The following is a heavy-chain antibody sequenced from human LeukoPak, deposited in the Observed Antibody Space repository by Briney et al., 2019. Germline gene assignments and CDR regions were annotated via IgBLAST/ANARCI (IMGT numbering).Heavy chain of an antibody. V-gene: IGHV3-23*01. D-gene: IGHD3-3*01. J-gene: IGHJ4*02. Sequence: GGSLRLSCAASGFTFSSYAMSWVRQSPGKGLEWVSAISGSGGSTYYADSVKGRFTISRDNSKNTLYLQMNSLRAEDTAVYYCAKVFGRVGTFDYWGQGTLVTVSS. CDR3: AKVFGRVGTFDY. CDR2: ISGSGGST. CDR1: GFTFSSYA.